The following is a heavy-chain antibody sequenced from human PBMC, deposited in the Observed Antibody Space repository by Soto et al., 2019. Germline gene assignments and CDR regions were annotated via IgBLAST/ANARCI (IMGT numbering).Heavy chain of an antibody. CDR2: TRQDGSEI. Sequence: GGSLRLSWVRSGFTFSSNWMTWVRQAPGKGLEWVANTRQDGSEINYVDSVKGRFTISRDNTKNSLYLQMNSLRAEDTAIYYCAREVVVSRGASYFGYWGPGTLVTVSS. D-gene: IGHD2-2*01. CDR3: AREVVVSRGASYFGY. J-gene: IGHJ4*02. CDR1: GFTFSSNW. V-gene: IGHV3-7*04.